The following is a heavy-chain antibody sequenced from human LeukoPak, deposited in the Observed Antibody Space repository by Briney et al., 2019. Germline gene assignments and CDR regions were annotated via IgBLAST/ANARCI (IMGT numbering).Heavy chain of an antibody. CDR1: GYTLNNYA. CDR3: ARGAYTSDGCGFYYYYMDV. CDR2: IVPIFNAA. D-gene: IGHD6-25*01. Sequence: SVKVSCKTSGYTLNNYAINWVRQAPGQGPEWMGMIVPIFNAATYAPKFQGRLTITTDISTSTVYMELRSLTSEDTAVYYCARGAYTSDGCGFYYYYMDVWGKGTIVTVSS. J-gene: IGHJ6*03. V-gene: IGHV1-69*05.